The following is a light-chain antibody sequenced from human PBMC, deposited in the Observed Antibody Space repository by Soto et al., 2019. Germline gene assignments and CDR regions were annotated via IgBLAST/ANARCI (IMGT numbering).Light chain of an antibody. Sequence: EIVMTQSPTTLSVSPGERATLSCRASQSVSSNLAWYQQKPGQAPRLLIYGAFTRATGIPDRFSGSGSGTEFTLTISSLQSEDFAVYHCQQYTNWPSLTFGGGTRVEIK. CDR2: GAF. CDR1: QSVSSN. V-gene: IGKV3-15*01. CDR3: QQYTNWPSLT. J-gene: IGKJ4*01.